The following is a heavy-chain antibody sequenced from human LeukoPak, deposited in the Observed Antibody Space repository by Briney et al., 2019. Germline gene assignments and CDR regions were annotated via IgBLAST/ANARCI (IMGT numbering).Heavy chain of an antibody. V-gene: IGHV1-69*01. J-gene: IGHJ4*02. CDR3: ARTSNDFWSGSYFDY. CDR1: GGTFSSYA. CDR2: IIPIFGTA. D-gene: IGHD3-3*01. Sequence: GSSVKVSCKASGGTFSSYAISWVRQAPGQGLEWMGGIIPIFGTANYAQKFQGRVTITADESTSTAYMELSSLRSEDTAVYYCARTSNDFWSGSYFDYWGQGTLVTVSS.